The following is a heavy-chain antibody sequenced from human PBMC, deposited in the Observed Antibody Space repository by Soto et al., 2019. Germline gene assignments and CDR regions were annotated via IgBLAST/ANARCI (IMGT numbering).Heavy chain of an antibody. J-gene: IGHJ5*02. CDR1: GGSISYNSYY. CDR2: IFYTGTT. D-gene: IGHD2-2*01. CDR3: ARLVVVAPVANA. Sequence: SETLSLTCSVSGGSISYNSYYWGWIRQPPGKGLEWVGGIFYTGTTYFSPSLKDRVTISVDTSKNSFSLNLTSVTAADTAVYFCARLVVVAPVANAWGQGTPVTVSS. V-gene: IGHV4-39*02.